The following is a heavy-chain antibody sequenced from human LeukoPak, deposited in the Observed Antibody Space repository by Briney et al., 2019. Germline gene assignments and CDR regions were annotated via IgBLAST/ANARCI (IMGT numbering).Heavy chain of an antibody. CDR2: ISGSGGST. CDR1: GFTFTSYA. D-gene: IGHD2-15*01. CDR3: AKALISNIVVVVAATGNDY. J-gene: IGHJ4*02. Sequence: GGSLRLSCAASGFTFTSYAMNWVRQAPGKGLEWVSVISGSGGSTYYADSVKGRSTISRDNSKNTLYLQMNSLRAEDTAVYYCAKALISNIVVVVAATGNDYWGQGTLVTVSS. V-gene: IGHV3-23*01.